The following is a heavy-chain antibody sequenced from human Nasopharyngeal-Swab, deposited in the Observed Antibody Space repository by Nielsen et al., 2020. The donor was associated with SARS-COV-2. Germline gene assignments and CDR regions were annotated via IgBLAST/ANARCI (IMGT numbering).Heavy chain of an antibody. V-gene: IGHV1-3*01. CDR1: GYSFTGYA. CDR3: SRGRVGVTYYYYYYMDV. D-gene: IGHD2-2*01. Sequence: ASVKVSCKASGYSFTGYAMHWVRQAPGQRLEWMGWINAGNGNTKYSQKFQGRVTITRDTSASTAYMELSSLRSEDTAVYYCSRGRVGVTYYYYYYMDVWGKGTTVTVSS. CDR2: INAGNGNT. J-gene: IGHJ6*03.